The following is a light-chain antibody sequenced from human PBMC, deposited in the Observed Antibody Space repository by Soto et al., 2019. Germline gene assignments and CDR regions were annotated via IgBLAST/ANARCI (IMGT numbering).Light chain of an antibody. Sequence: QAVVTQPPSVSGAPGQRVTISCTGSSSNIGAGYDVHWYHQLPGTAPKLLIYGNSNRPSGVPDRFSGSKSGTSASLAITGLQAEDEADYYCQSYDSSLSAVVFGGGTKLTVL. V-gene: IGLV1-40*01. CDR1: SSNIGAGYD. CDR3: QSYDSSLSAVV. CDR2: GNS. J-gene: IGLJ2*01.